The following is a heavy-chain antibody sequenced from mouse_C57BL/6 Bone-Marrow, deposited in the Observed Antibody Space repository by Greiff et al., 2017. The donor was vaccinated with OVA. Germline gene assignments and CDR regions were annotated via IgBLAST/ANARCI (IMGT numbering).Heavy chain of an antibody. D-gene: IGHD2-1*01. CDR1: GFTFSDYY. Sequence: EVQVVESEGGLVQPGSSMKLSCTASGFTFSDYYMAWVRQVPEKGLEWVANINYDGSSTYYLDSLKSRFIISRDNAKNILYLQMSSLKSEDTATYYCARERGYGKGFAYCGQGTLVTVSA. CDR3: ARERGYGKGFAY. V-gene: IGHV5-16*01. CDR2: INYDGSST. J-gene: IGHJ3*01.